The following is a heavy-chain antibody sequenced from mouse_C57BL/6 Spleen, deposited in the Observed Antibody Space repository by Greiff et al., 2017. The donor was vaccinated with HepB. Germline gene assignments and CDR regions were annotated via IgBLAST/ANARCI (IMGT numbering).Heavy chain of an antibody. Sequence: QVHVKQSGAELVRPGASVTLSCKASGYTFTDYEMHWVKQTPVHGLEWIGAIDPETGGTAYNQKFKGKAILTADKSSSTAYMELRSLTSEDSAVYYCTRWPYNYAMDYWGQGTSVTVSS. V-gene: IGHV1-15*01. J-gene: IGHJ4*01. CDR1: GYTFTDYE. CDR2: IDPETGGT. D-gene: IGHD2-12*01. CDR3: TRWPYNYAMDY.